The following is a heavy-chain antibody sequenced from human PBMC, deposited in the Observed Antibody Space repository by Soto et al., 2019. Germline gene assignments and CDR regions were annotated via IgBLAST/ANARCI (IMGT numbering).Heavy chain of an antibody. CDR1: GGSISSYY. CDR2: IYYSGST. D-gene: IGHD5-12*01. Sequence: SETLSLTCTVSGGSISSYYWSWIRQPPGKGLEWIGYIYYSGSTNYNPSLKSRVTISVDTSKNQFSLKLSSVTAADTAVYYCARSLGRIVATAYNWFDPWGQGTLVTVSS. CDR3: ARSLGRIVATAYNWFDP. V-gene: IGHV4-59*08. J-gene: IGHJ5*02.